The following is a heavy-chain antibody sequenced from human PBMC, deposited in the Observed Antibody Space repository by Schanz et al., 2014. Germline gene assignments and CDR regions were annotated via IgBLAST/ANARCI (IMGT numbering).Heavy chain of an antibody. CDR1: GFTFSGFW. CDR3: ARNRGSGGQNWYFDL. D-gene: IGHD1-26*01. J-gene: IGHJ2*01. CDR2: INTGSNYI. Sequence: EVQLAESGGGLVQPGGSLRLSCAASGFTFSGFWMTWVRQAPGKGLEWISFINTGSNYINYADSVKGRFTISRDNTKNSLFLQLNSLRADVTAVYYCARNRGSGGQNWYFDLWGRGTLVTVSS. V-gene: IGHV3-21*04.